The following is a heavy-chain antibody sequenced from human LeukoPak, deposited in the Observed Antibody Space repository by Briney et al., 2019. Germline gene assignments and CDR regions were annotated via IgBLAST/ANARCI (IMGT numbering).Heavy chain of an antibody. V-gene: IGHV1-46*01. CDR3: ASSGEDLYYYYGMDV. CDR2: INPSGGST. D-gene: IGHD3-10*01. J-gene: IGHJ6*02. Sequence: ASVKVSCKASGYTFTSYYMHWVRQAPGQGLEWMGIINPSGGSTSYAQKFQGRVTMTRDTSKNQFSLKLSSVTAADTAVYYCASSGEDLYYYYGMDVWGQGTTVTVS. CDR1: GYTFTSYY.